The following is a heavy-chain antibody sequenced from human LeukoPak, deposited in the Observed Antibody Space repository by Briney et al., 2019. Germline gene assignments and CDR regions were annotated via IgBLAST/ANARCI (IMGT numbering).Heavy chain of an antibody. V-gene: IGHV3-30*02. Sequence: GGSLRLSCAASGFTFSSYGMHWVRQAPGKGLEWVAFIRYDGSNKYYADSVKGRFTISRDNSKNTLYLQMNSLRAEDTAVYYCSGEDTEYSSSGLGVWGKGTTVTVSS. CDR2: IRYDGSNK. J-gene: IGHJ6*04. CDR3: SGEDTEYSSSGLGV. D-gene: IGHD6-6*01. CDR1: GFTFSSYG.